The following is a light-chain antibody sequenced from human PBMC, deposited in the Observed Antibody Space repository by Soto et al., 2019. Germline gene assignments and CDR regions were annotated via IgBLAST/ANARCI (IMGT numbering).Light chain of an antibody. J-gene: IGKJ4*01. V-gene: IGKV3-15*01. CDR1: QNVHSN. CDR3: QQYNNWPLT. Sequence: EVVMTQSPATLSVSPGDGATLSCRASQNVHSNLAWYQQKPGQAPRLLIYDTSTRATDIPFKFSGGGSGTDFTLTISSLQSEDFAVYYCQQYNNWPLTFGGGTKVEIK. CDR2: DTS.